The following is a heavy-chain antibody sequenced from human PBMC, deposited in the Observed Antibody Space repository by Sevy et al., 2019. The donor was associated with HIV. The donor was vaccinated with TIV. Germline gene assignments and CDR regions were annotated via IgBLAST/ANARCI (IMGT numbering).Heavy chain of an antibody. V-gene: IGHV3-23*01. Sequence: GESPKISCAASGFAFYDYSMSWIRQAPGKGLGWVATLSFGCGKINYADSVKGRFTISRENSKNSFYLQMDNVRVEDTALYYCAREGCTRPHDYWGQGTRVTVSS. J-gene: IGHJ4*02. CDR3: AREGCTRPHDY. D-gene: IGHD2-8*01. CDR1: GFAFYDYS. CDR2: LSFGCGKI.